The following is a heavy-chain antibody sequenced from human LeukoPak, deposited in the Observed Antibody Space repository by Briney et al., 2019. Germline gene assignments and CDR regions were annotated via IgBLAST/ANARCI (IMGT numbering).Heavy chain of an antibody. CDR2: ISSNGGST. Sequence: PGGSLRLSCSASGLTFSSYAMHWVRQAPGKGLEYVSAISSNGGSTYYADSVKGRFTISRDNSKNTLYLQMSSLRAEDTAVYYCVKGSDDNVSSALHFDPWGQGTLVTVSS. V-gene: IGHV3-64D*09. J-gene: IGHJ5*02. CDR1: GLTFSSYA. D-gene: IGHD3-16*01. CDR3: VKGSDDNVSSALHFDP.